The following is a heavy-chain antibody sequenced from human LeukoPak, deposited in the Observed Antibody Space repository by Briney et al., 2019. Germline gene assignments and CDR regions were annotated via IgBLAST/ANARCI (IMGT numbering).Heavy chain of an antibody. CDR2: IVRNGGGT. V-gene: IGHV3-20*04. J-gene: IGHJ4*02. CDR3: VRGFRGGPFDY. Sequence: GGSLRLSCVASGFTFDDYGMSWVRHVPGKGLEWVSGIVRNGGGTGYADSVKGRFTISRDNAENSLYLQMNSLRAHDTALYYCVRGFRGGPFDYWGQGTLVTVSS. CDR1: GFTFDDYG. D-gene: IGHD3-10*01.